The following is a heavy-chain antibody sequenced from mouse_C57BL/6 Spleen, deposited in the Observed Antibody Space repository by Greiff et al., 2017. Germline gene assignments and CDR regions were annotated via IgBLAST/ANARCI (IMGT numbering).Heavy chain of an antibody. J-gene: IGHJ2*01. CDR2: IYPGSGNT. V-gene: IGHV1-76*01. CDR1: GYTFTDYY. CDR3: ARSGGWDRYFDY. D-gene: IGHD4-1*01. Sequence: VQLQQSGAELVRPGASVKLSCKASGYTFTDYYINWVKQRPGQGLEWIARIYPGSGNTYYNEKFKGKATLTAEKSSSTAYMQLSSLTSEDSAVYFCARSGGWDRYFDYWGQGTTLTVSS.